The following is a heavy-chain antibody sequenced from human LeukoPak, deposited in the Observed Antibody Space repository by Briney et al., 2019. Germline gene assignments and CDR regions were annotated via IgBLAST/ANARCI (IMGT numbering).Heavy chain of an antibody. CDR3: ARAAPYDFWSGHYTRYYYYYGMDV. J-gene: IGHJ6*02. V-gene: IGHV3-30-3*01. CDR2: ISYDGSNK. Sequence: PGGSLRLSCAASGFTFSSYAMHWVRQAPGKGLEWVAVISYDGSNKYYADSVKGRFTISRDNSKNTLYLQMNSLRAEDTAVYCCARAAPYDFWSGHYTRYYYYYGMDVWGQGTTVTVSS. CDR1: GFTFSSYA. D-gene: IGHD3-3*01.